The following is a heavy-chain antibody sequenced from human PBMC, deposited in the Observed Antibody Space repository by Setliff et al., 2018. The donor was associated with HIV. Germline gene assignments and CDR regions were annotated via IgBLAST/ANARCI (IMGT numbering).Heavy chain of an antibody. V-gene: IGHV4-4*09. Sequence: PSETLSLTCTGSGVSITSPYWNWIRQSPGKGLEWIGFGHHSVHTRQNPSLASRVTISVDMSKNQFSLKLNSLSAADTAVYYCARWESAQKAFNPWGHGTRVTV. CDR1: GVSITSPY. J-gene: IGHJ3*01. D-gene: IGHD1-26*01. CDR3: ARWESAQKAFNP. CDR2: GHHSVHT.